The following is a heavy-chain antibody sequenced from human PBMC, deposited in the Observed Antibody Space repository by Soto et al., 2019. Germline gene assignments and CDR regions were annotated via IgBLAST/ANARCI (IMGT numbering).Heavy chain of an antibody. J-gene: IGHJ4*02. CDR2: ISPYNGNT. D-gene: IGHD4-4*01. V-gene: IGHV1-18*01. CDR3: ARDSSNSFDY. Sequence: HVQLLQSGGELKKPGASVKVSCNTSGYTFNTYFISWVRQAPGQGLEWMGWISPYNGNTKYGEKFQGRVTMTTDTITRTAYMELRNLRMDGTAVYYCARDSSNSFDYWGQGTLVTVS. CDR1: GYTFNTYF.